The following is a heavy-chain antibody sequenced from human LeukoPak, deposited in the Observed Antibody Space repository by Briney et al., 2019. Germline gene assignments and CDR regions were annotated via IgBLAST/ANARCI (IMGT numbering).Heavy chain of an antibody. CDR3: ASITMVRGVHVYYFDY. CDR2: IYYSGST. CDR1: GGSISSYY. J-gene: IGHJ4*02. D-gene: IGHD3-10*01. Sequence: SETLSLTCTVSGGSISSYYWSWIRQPPGKGLEWIGYIYYSGSTNYNPSLKSRVTIPVDTSKNQFSLKLSSVTAADTAVYYCASITMVRGVHVYYFDYWGQGTLVTVSS. V-gene: IGHV4-59*01.